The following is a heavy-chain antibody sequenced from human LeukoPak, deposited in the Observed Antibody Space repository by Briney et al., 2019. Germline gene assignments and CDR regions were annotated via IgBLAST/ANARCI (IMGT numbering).Heavy chain of an antibody. CDR2: ISNNGGYT. J-gene: IGHJ4*02. D-gene: IGHD2-15*01. CDR3: AKQLGYCSDGSCYFPY. Sequence: PSGGSLRLSCAASGFTFSSSAMGWVRQAPGKGLEWVSAISNNGGYTYYADSVQGRFTISRDNSKSTLCLQMNSLRAEDTAVYYCAKQLGYCSDGSCYFPYWGQGTLVTVSS. V-gene: IGHV3-23*01. CDR1: GFTFSSSA.